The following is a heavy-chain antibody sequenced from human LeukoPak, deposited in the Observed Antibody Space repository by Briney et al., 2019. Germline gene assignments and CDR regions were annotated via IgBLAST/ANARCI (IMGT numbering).Heavy chain of an antibody. CDR2: TSAYNGNT. CDR1: GYTFTSYG. CDR3: ARDSRNDFWSGSSFDY. J-gene: IGHJ4*02. V-gene: IGHV1-18*01. D-gene: IGHD3-3*01. Sequence: VASVKVSCKASGYTFTSYGISWVRQAPGQGLEWMGWTSAYNGNTNYAQKLQGRVTMTTDTSTSTAYMELRSLRSDDTAVYYCARDSRNDFWSGSSFDYWGQGTLVTVSS.